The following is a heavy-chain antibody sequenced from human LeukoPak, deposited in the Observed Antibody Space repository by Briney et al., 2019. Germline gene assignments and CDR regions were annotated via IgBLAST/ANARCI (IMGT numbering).Heavy chain of an antibody. J-gene: IGHJ6*03. D-gene: IGHD4-17*01. Sequence: PSETLSLICTVSGGSISTYYWSWIRQPPGKGLEGIGYIYYIGNTNYNPSLTSRVTISVDTSKNQFSLKLSSVTAADTAVYYCARDFNGDYGLTYYHYYMDVWGKGTTVTVSS. V-gene: IGHV4-59*12. CDR3: ARDFNGDYGLTYYHYYMDV. CDR1: GGSISTYY. CDR2: IYYIGNT.